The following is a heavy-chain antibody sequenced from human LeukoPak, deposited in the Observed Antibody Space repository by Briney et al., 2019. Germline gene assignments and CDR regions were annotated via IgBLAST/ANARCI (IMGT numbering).Heavy chain of an antibody. D-gene: IGHD1-14*01. J-gene: IGHJ4*02. V-gene: IGHV4-4*09. CDR2: IYSSVST. CDR3: SRGLELEPPDY. Sequence: SETLSLTCTVSGDSINDHYWSWIRQPPPEGLEWIAYIYSSVSTNYHPSLKSRVTTSIDTSKSQFSLKLTSVTAADTAVYYCSRGLELEPPDYWGQGTLVTVSS. CDR1: GDSINDHY.